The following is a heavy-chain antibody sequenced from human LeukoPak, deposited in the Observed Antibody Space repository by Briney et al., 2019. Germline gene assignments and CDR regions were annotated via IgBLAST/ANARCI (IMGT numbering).Heavy chain of an antibody. CDR2: INPSGGST. J-gene: IGHJ4*02. CDR3: ASGLYWDSYYFDY. CDR1: GYTITNNY. Sequence: ASVKVSCKASGYTITNNYMHWVRQAPGQGLEWMGIINPSGGSTSYAQKFQGRVTMTRDMSTSTVYMELSSLRSEDTAVYYCASGLYWDSYYFDYWGQGTLVTVSS. D-gene: IGHD2-15*01. V-gene: IGHV1-46*01.